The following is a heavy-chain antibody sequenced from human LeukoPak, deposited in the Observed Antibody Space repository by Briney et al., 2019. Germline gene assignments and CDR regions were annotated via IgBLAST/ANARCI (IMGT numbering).Heavy chain of an antibody. CDR3: ARDFKTRGYSDY. V-gene: IGHV3-21*01. J-gene: IGHJ4*02. CDR2: ISSSSYI. CDR1: GFTFSSYS. Sequence: PGGSLRLSCAASGFTFSSYSMNWVRQAPGKGLEWVSSISSSSYIYYADSVKGRFTISRDNAKNSLYLQMNSLRAEDTAVYYCARDFKTRGYSDYWGQGTLVTVSS. D-gene: IGHD5-18*01.